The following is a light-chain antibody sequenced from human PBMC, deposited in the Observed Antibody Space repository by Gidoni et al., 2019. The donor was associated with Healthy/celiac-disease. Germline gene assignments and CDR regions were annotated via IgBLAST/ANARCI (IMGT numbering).Light chain of an antibody. CDR1: QDISNY. Sequence: DIQMTQSPSSLSASVGDRVTITCQATQDISNYLNWYQQRPGKAPKLLIYDASNLETGVPSRFSGSGSGTHFTFTISGLQPEDIAIYYCQQYGSLYTFGQXTKLEIK. CDR2: DAS. V-gene: IGKV1-33*01. J-gene: IGKJ2*01. CDR3: QQYGSLYT.